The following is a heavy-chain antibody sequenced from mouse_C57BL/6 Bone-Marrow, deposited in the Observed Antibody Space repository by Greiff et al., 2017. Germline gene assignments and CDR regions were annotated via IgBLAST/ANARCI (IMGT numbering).Heavy chain of an antibody. J-gene: IGHJ3*01. V-gene: IGHV1-50*01. CDR2: IDPSDSYT. CDR3: ARGATVVATKFAY. Sequence: VQLQQPGAELVKPGASVKLSCKASGYTFTSYWMQWVKQRPGQGLEWIGEIDPSDSYTNYNQKFKGKATLTVDTSSSTAYMQLSSLTSEDSAVYYCARGATVVATKFAYWGQGTLVTVSA. D-gene: IGHD1-1*01. CDR1: GYTFTSYW.